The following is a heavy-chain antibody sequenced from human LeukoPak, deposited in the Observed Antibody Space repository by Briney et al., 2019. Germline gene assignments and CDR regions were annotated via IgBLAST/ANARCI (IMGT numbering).Heavy chain of an antibody. J-gene: IGHJ6*03. D-gene: IGHD3-9*01. CDR3: ARDHHDILTGYYSNYYNYYYMDV. CDR2: IKEDGSEK. Sequence: PGESLKISCAASGFTFSSYWMSWVRQAPGKGLEWVANIKEDGSEKYYVDSVRGRFTLSRDNAENSLYLQMNSLRAEDTAVYYCARDHHDILTGYYSNYYNYYYMDVWGKGTTVTVSS. CDR1: GFTFSSYW. V-gene: IGHV3-7*01.